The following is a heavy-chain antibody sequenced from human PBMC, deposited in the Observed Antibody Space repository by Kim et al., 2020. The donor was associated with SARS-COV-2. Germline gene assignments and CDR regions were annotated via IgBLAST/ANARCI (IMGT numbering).Heavy chain of an antibody. D-gene: IGHD6-19*01. J-gene: IGHJ6*02. CDR3: ARARSGWYENNPYYYGMDV. CDR2: IYYSGST. CDR1: GGSISSGGYY. V-gene: IGHV4-31*03. Sequence: SETLSLTCTVSGGSISSGGYYWSWIRQHPGKGLEWIGYIYYSGSTYYNPSLMSRVTISVDTSKNQFSLKLSSVTAADTAVYYCARARSGWYENNPYYYGMDVWGQGTTVTVSS.